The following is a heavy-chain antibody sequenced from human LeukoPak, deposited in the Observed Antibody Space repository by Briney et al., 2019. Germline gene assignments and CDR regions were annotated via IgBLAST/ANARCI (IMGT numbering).Heavy chain of an antibody. CDR2: IYRGGST. CDR1: VFTLSSNY. V-gene: IGHV3-66*01. D-gene: IGHD3-10*01. CDR3: ARAVYGSGSYYNNY. Sequence: GGSLSLFCRLSVFTLSSNYVRWARHARGGGREWVLVIYRGGSTYYADSVKVRFTISRDNAKNSLYLKMNSLRAEDTAVYYCARAVYGSGSYYNNYWGQGTLVTVSS. J-gene: IGHJ4*02.